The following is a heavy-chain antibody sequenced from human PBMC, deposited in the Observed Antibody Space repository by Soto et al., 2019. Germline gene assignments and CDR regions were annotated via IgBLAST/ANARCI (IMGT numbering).Heavy chain of an antibody. CDR1: GFTFGDYA. V-gene: IGHV3-49*03. J-gene: IGHJ4*02. D-gene: IGHD3-3*01. CDR2: IRSKAYGGTT. Sequence: EVQLVESGGGLVQPGRSLRLSSTASGFTFGDYAMSWFRQAPGKGLEWVGFIRSKAYGGTTEYAASVKGRFTISRDDSKSIAYLQMNSLKTEDTAVYYCTRYGVTIFGVVIIHDDYWGQGTLVTVSS. CDR3: TRYGVTIFGVVIIHDDY.